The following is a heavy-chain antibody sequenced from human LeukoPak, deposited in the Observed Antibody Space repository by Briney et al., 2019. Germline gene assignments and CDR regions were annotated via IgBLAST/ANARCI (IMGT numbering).Heavy chain of an antibody. CDR3: ARARAYYYDSSGFHAFDI. CDR2: IYCSGST. CDR1: GGSISSGGYY. V-gene: IGHV4-31*03. J-gene: IGHJ3*02. Sequence: SETLSLTCTVSGGSISSGGYYWSWIRQHPGKGLEWIGYIYCSGSTYYNPSLKSRVTISVDTSKNQFSLKPSSVTAADTAVYYCARARAYYYDSSGFHAFDIWGQGTMVTVSS. D-gene: IGHD3-22*01.